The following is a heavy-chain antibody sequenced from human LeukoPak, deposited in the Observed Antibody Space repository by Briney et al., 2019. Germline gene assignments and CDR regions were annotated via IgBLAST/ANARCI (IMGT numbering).Heavy chain of an antibody. CDR1: GFTFSSYW. Sequence: GGSLRLSCAASGFTFSSYWLSWVGQAQGKGWEGGANIKQDGSEKYYVDSVKGRFTISRDNAKNSLYLQMNSLRAEDTAVYYCARELETAGTGDYWGQGTLVTVSS. D-gene: IGHD6-13*01. CDR2: IKQDGSEK. J-gene: IGHJ4*02. CDR3: ARELETAGTGDY. V-gene: IGHV3-7*01.